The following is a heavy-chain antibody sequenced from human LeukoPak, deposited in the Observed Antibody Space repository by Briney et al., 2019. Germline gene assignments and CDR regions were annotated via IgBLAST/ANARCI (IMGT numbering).Heavy chain of an antibody. CDR1: GFTFSNSW. V-gene: IGHV3-74*03. D-gene: IGHD4-17*01. Sequence: GGSLRLSCVASGFTFSNSWMHWVRQAPGKGLVWVARINSDGSNTAYADSVKGRFTISGDNAKNTLYLQMNSLRVDDTAVYYCAKDVGDYNYFDYWGQGTLVTVSS. J-gene: IGHJ4*02. CDR3: AKDVGDYNYFDY. CDR2: INSDGSNT.